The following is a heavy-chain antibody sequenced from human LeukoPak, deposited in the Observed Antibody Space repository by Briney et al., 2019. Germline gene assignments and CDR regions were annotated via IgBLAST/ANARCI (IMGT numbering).Heavy chain of an antibody. CDR2: IKQDGSEK. CDR3: VREGGYYDILTGHMGYFDY. J-gene: IGHJ4*02. D-gene: IGHD3-9*01. V-gene: IGHV3-7*03. CDR1: GFTFSSYW. Sequence: GGSLRLSCAASGFTFSSYWMSWVRQAPGKGLEWVANIKQDGSEKYYVDSVKGRFTISRDNSKNTLYLQMNSLRAEDTALYYCVREGGYYDILTGHMGYFDYWGQGTLVTVSS.